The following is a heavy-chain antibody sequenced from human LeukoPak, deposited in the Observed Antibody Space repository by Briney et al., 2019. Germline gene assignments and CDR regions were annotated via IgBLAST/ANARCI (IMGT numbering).Heavy chain of an antibody. CDR1: GFTFSGSA. CDR2: IDKKDKGYATAT. V-gene: IGHV3-73*01. CDR3: TRDSGTYNWFDP. D-gene: IGHD1-26*01. Sequence: GGSLKLSCAASGFTFSGSAIHWVRQSSGKGLEWVGQIDKKDKGYATATAYAASVKGRFTISRDDSIYTAYLQMKSLKTEDTALYYCTRDSGTYNWFDPWGQGTLVIVSS. J-gene: IGHJ5*02.